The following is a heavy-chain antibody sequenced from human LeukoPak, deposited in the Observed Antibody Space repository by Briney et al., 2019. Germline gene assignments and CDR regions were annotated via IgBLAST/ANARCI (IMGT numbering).Heavy chain of an antibody. CDR2: IFYSGAT. CDR1: GASISGRSHY. J-gene: IGHJ6*03. CDR3: ARHESYYYYMDV. Sequence: SETLSLTCTVSGASISGRSHYWGWIRQPPGKGLEWIGSIFYSGATYYNPSLESRVTISIDTSKNQFSVRLSSLTAADTAVYYCARHESYYYYMDVWGKGTTVTVSS. V-gene: IGHV4-39*01.